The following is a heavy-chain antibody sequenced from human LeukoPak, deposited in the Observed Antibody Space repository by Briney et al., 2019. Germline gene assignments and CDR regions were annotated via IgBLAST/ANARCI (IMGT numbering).Heavy chain of an antibody. V-gene: IGHV3-30-3*01. CDR1: GFTFNIYA. D-gene: IGHD3-10*01. J-gene: IGHJ6*02. CDR2: ISFDGIYK. Sequence: GGSLRLSCAASGFTFNIYAIHWVRQAPGKGLEWVAVISFDGIYKYYADSVKGRFTNSRDNSKNTLYLQMNSLRAEDTAVYYYARGGGHYYGSGSYTPNFYGMDVWGQGTTVTVSS. CDR3: ARGGGHYYGSGSYTPNFYGMDV.